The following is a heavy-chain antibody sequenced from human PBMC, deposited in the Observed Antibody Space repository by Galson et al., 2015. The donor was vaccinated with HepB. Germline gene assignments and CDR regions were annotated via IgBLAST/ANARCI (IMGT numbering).Heavy chain of an antibody. Sequence: CAISGDSVSSKSAAWNWIRQSPSRGLEWLGRTYYRSKWYNDYAVSVRSRITINPDTSKNQFSLQLNSVTPEDTAVYYCARDLDDAGYYYMDVWGKGTTVTVSS. CDR2: TYYRSKWYN. D-gene: IGHD1-1*01. V-gene: IGHV6-1*01. J-gene: IGHJ6*03. CDR3: ARDLDDAGYYYMDV. CDR1: GDSVSSKSAA.